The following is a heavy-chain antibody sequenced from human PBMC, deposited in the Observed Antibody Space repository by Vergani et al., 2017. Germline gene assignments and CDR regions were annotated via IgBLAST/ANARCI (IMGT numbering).Heavy chain of an antibody. CDR1: GFTFDDYA. J-gene: IGHJ1*01. CDR2: ISWNSGSI. Sequence: EVQLVESGGGLVQPGRSLRLSCAASGFTFDDYAMHWVRQAPGEGLEWVSGISWNSGSIGYADSVKGRFTISRDNAKNSLYLQMNSLRAEDTALYYCAKGYSSGYYSYFQHWGQGTLVTVSS. D-gene: IGHD3-22*01. CDR3: AKGYSSGYYSYFQH. V-gene: IGHV3-9*01.